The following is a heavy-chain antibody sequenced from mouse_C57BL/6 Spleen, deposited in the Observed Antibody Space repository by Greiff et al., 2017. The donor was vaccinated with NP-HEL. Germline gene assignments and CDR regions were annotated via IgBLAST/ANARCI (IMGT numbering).Heavy chain of an antibody. V-gene: IGHV10-3*01. CDR2: IRSKSSNYAT. J-gene: IGHJ2*01. CDR1: GFTFNTYA. CDR3: VRDGYYGSYFDY. D-gene: IGHD1-1*01. Sequence: EVQLVESGGGLVQPKGSLKLSCAASGFTFNTYALHWVRQAPGKGLEWVARIRSKSSNYATYYADSVKDRFTISRDDSHSMLYLQMNNLKTEDTAMYYCVRDGYYGSYFDYWGQGTTLTVSS.